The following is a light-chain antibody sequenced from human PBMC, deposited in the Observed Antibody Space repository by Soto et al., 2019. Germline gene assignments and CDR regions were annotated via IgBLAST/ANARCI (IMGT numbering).Light chain of an antibody. V-gene: IGKV1-9*01. CDR3: QHLNSYPCT. CDR1: QGISNY. J-gene: IGKJ3*01. Sequence: DIQLTQSPSFLSASVGDRVTITCRASQGISNYLAWYQQKPEKAPKLLMSAASTLQTGVPSRFGGGGSGTEFTLTISSLPPEDLATYYCQHLNSYPCTVGPGTKVDIK. CDR2: AAS.